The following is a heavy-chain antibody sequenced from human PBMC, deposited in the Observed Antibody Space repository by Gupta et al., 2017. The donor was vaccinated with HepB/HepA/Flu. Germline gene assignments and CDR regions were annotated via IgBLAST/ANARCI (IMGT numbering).Heavy chain of an antibody. CDR3: VRDVDY. CDR2: IKPDGSDK. Sequence: EVQLVESGGGLVQPGGSLRLSCVASGFSFNTDWMTWFRQTPGKGLEWGANIKPDGSDKYYVDSVKGRFTISRDNAKNSLFLQMNSLRDDDTGVYYCVRDVDYWGQGTLVTVSS. J-gene: IGHJ4*02. V-gene: IGHV3-7*01. CDR1: GFSFNTDW.